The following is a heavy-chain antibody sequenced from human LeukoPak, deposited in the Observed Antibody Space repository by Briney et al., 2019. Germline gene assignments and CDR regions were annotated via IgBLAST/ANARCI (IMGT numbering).Heavy chain of an antibody. D-gene: IGHD6-13*01. Sequence: SQTLSLTCAISGDSVSSNSAAWNWIRQSPSRGLEWLGRTYYRSKWYNDYAVSVKSRITINPDTSKNQFSLRLNSVTPEDTAVYYCARGPSLKYSSSWYAFDYWGQGTLVTVSS. CDR3: ARGPSLKYSSSWYAFDY. V-gene: IGHV6-1*01. CDR2: TYYRSKWYN. CDR1: GDSVSSNSAA. J-gene: IGHJ4*02.